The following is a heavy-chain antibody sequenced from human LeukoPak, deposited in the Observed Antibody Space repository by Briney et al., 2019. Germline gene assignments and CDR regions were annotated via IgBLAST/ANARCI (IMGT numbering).Heavy chain of an antibody. CDR3: ARGYGGDSPGY. D-gene: IGHD2-21*02. V-gene: IGHV1-46*01. J-gene: IGHJ4*02. Sequence: ASVKVSCKASGYTFTSYYMHWVRQAPGQGLEWMGIINPSGGSTSYAQKFQGRVTITADKSTSTAYMELSSLRSEDTAVYYCARGYGGDSPGYWGQGTLVTVSS. CDR1: GYTFTSYY. CDR2: INPSGGST.